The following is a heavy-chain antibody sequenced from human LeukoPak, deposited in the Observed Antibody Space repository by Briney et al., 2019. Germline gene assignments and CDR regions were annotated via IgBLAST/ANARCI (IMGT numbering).Heavy chain of an antibody. D-gene: IGHD5-24*01. CDR1: GFTFSSYW. CDR3: ARSPLDGYNYLDY. Sequence: GGSLRLSCAASGFTFSSYWMNWVRQAPGKGLEWVANIKQDGSEKYYVDSVKGRFTISRDNPKNTLYLQMNSLRPEDTAVYYCARSPLDGYNYLDYWGQGTLVTVSS. V-gene: IGHV3-7*01. J-gene: IGHJ4*02. CDR2: IKQDGSEK.